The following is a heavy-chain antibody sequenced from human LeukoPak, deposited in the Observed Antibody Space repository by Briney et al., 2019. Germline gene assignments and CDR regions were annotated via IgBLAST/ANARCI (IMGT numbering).Heavy chain of an antibody. D-gene: IGHD6-13*01. CDR1: GGSISSGSYY. Sequence: SETLSLTCTVSGGSISSGSYYWSWIRQPAGKGLEWIGSIDYSGSTYYNPSLKTRVTISVDTSKNQFSLRLSSVTGTCTAVYYRARDSRSWYGRQAENLFDPWGQGNPVTVSS. J-gene: IGHJ5*02. CDR2: IDYSGST. CDR3: ARDSRSWYGRQAENLFDP. V-gene: IGHV4-39*07.